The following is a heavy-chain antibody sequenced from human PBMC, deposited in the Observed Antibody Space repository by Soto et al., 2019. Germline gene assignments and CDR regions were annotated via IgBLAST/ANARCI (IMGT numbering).Heavy chain of an antibody. J-gene: IGHJ4*02. CDR2: INPPGGSA. V-gene: IGHV1-46*01. Sequence: QVQLVQSGAEVKKPGASLKISCKASGYTFTSFYIHWVRQAPGQGLEWMAIINPPGGSASYAQRFQGRVTGTRDTSTGTVYMEMRGLTSEDTAVYYCARAGRATVSLYMFDFWGQGTQVTVSS. CDR1: GYTFTSFY. D-gene: IGHD3-10*01. CDR3: ARAGRATVSLYMFDF.